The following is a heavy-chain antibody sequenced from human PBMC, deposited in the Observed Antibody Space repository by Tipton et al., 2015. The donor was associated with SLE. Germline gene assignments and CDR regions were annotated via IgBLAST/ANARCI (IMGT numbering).Heavy chain of an antibody. CDR2: INHSGST. CDR3: ARVPTMNDGFDI. CDR1: GGSFSGYY. V-gene: IGHV4-34*01. D-gene: IGHD3-22*01. Sequence: TLSLTCAVYGGSFSGYYWSWIRQPPGKGLEWIGEINHSGSTNYNPSLKSRVTISVDTSKNPFSLKLSSVTAADTAVYYCARVPTMNDGFDIWGQGTMVTVSS. J-gene: IGHJ3*02.